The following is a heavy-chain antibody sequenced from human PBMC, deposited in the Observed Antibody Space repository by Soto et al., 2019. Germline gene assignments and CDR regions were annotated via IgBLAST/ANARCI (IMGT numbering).Heavy chain of an antibody. V-gene: IGHV3-48*01. D-gene: IGHD2-2*01. Sequence: GGSLRLSCSAPGFTFSSYSMNLVRQAPGKGLEWVSYISSSSSTIYYADSVKGRFTISRDNAKNSLYLQMNSLRAEDTAVYYCAADIVVVPAVRSAFDIWGQGTMVTVSS. J-gene: IGHJ3*02. CDR2: ISSSSSTI. CDR1: GFTFSSYS. CDR3: AADIVVVPAVRSAFDI.